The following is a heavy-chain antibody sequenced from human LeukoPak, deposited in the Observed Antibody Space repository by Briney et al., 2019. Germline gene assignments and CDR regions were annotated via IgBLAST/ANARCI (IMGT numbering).Heavy chain of an antibody. D-gene: IGHD2-2*01. CDR3: AKDYCSSTSCYFYYYMDV. J-gene: IGHJ6*03. Sequence: PGGSLTLSCATSGFTYSSYGMPWLRQAPRKGLEWVAFIRYDGSNKYYADSVKHRFTISRDNSKNTLYLQINSLRAEDTAVYYCAKDYCSSTSCYFYYYMDVWGKGTTVTVSS. V-gene: IGHV3-30*02. CDR2: IRYDGSNK. CDR1: GFTYSSYG.